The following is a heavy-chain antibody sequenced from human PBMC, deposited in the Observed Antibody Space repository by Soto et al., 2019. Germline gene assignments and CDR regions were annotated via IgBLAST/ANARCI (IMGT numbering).Heavy chain of an antibody. Sequence: ASVKVSCKASGGTFSSYAISWVRQAPGQGLEWMGGIIPIFGTANYAQKFQGRVTITADESTSTAYMELSSLRSEDTAVYYCARGRTNYYYYGMDVWGQGTTVTVSS. CDR3: ARGRTNYYYYGMDV. V-gene: IGHV1-69*13. CDR2: IIPIFGTA. D-gene: IGHD4-17*01. J-gene: IGHJ6*02. CDR1: GGTFSSYA.